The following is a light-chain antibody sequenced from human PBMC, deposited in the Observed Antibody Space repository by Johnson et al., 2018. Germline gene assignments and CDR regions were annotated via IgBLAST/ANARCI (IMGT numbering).Light chain of an antibody. V-gene: IGLV1-51*02. Sequence: QSVLTQPPSVSAAPGQKVTISCSGSSSNIGNNYVSWYQQLPGTAPKLLIYENDKRPSGIPDRFSGSKSGTSATLGITGLQTGDEADYYCGTWDSSLSAGNVVGTGTKVNVL. CDR1: SSNIGNNY. J-gene: IGLJ1*01. CDR3: GTWDSSLSAGNV. CDR2: END.